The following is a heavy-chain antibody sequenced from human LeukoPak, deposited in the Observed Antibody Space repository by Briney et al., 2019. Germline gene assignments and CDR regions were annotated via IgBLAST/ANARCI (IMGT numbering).Heavy chain of an antibody. CDR1: GFTFSSYG. J-gene: IGHJ4*02. CDR2: IWYDGSNK. Sequence: GGSLRLSCAASGFTFSSYGMHWVRQAPGKGLEWVAVIWYDGSNKYYGDSVKGRFTISRDNAKNTLYLQMNSLRADDSGVYYCATGHSYGYDYWGQGVLVTVSS. CDR3: ATGHSYGYDY. D-gene: IGHD5-18*01. V-gene: IGHV3-33*03.